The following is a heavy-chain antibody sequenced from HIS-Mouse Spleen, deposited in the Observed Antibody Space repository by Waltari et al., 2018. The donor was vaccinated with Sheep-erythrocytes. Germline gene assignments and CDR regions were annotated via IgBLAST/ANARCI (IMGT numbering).Heavy chain of an antibody. CDR1: GFTGSSNC. CDR2: IYSGGST. V-gene: IGHV3-66*01. CDR3: ARDSNWNYAFDI. J-gene: IGHJ3*02. D-gene: IGHD1-7*01. Sequence: EVQLVESGGGLVQPGVSLRLSCAASGFTGSSNCMSWVRQAPGKGLEWVSVIYSGGSTYYADSVKGRFTISRDNSKNTLYLQMNSLRAEDTAVYYCARDSNWNYAFDIWGQGTMVTVSS.